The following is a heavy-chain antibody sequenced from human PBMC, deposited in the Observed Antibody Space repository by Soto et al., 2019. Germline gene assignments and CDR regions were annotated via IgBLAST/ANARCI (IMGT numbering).Heavy chain of an antibody. J-gene: IGHJ6*02. CDR2: IKTSAGGGAT. D-gene: IGHD2-15*01. CDR1: GFSFNEAW. CDR3: TTGSVEGI. Sequence: EVQLVESAGGLVKPGGSLRLSCVASGFSFNEAWMNWVRQAPGEGLEWVGRIKTSAGGGATDYAAPVQGRFTISRDDSNNALYLHMNSLRTEDTAIYYFTTGSVEGIWGQGTTVTVSS. V-gene: IGHV3-15*07.